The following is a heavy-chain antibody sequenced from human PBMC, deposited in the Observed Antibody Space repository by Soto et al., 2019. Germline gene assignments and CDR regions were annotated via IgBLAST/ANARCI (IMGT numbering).Heavy chain of an antibody. V-gene: IGHV1-3*01. Sequence: ASVKVCCKASGYTFTSYAMHWVRQAPGQRLEWMGWINGGNGNTKYSQKFQGRVTITRDTSASTAYMELSSLRSEDTAVYYCARDGAVAGDSNFDYWGQGTLVTVSS. J-gene: IGHJ4*02. CDR2: INGGNGNT. CDR3: ARDGAVAGDSNFDY. CDR1: GYTFTSYA. D-gene: IGHD6-19*01.